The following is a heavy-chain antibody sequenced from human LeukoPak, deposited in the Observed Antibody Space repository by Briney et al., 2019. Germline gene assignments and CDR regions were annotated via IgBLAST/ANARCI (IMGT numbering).Heavy chain of an antibody. CDR1: GYTFTSYG. CDR2: ISAHNGNT. D-gene: IGHD3-3*01. CDR3: ATYYDFWSGYYPRGYYFDY. Sequence: ASVKVSCKASGYTFTSYGISWVRQAPGQGLEWMGWISAHNGNTNYAQKLQGRVTMTTDTSTSTAYMELRSLRSDDTAVYYCATYYDFWSGYYPRGYYFDYWGQGTLVTVSS. J-gene: IGHJ4*02. V-gene: IGHV1-18*01.